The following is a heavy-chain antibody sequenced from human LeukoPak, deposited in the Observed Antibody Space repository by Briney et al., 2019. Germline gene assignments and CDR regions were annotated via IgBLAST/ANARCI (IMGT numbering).Heavy chain of an antibody. CDR3: AKPARVGAVDY. CDR1: GFIFEDYG. CDR2: IKQDGSEK. V-gene: IGHV3-7*03. J-gene: IGHJ4*02. Sequence: GGSLRLSCAAPGFIFEDYGMTWVRQAPGKGLEWVAHIKQDGSEKNYVDSVKGRFTISRDNSKNTLYLQMNSLRAEDTAIYYCAKPARVGAVDYWGQGTLVAVSS. D-gene: IGHD6-13*01.